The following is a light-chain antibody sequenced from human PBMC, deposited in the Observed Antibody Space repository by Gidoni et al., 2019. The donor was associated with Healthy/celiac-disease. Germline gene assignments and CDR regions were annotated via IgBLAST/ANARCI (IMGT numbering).Light chain of an antibody. CDR1: QSVSSSY. J-gene: IGKJ1*01. CDR3: QQYGSSPQT. CDR2: GAS. V-gene: IGKV3-20*01. Sequence: SRASQSVSSSYLAWYQQKPGQAPRLLIYGASSRATGIPDRFSGSGSGTDFTLTISRLEPEEFAVYYCQQYGSSPQTFGQGTKVEIK.